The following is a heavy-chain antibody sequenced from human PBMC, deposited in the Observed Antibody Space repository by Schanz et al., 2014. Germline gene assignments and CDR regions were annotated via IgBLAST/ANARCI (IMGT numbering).Heavy chain of an antibody. D-gene: IGHD1-26*01. V-gene: IGHV3-30*04. CDR1: GFTFSNFA. J-gene: IGHJ5*02. CDR3: ARDPSGSYGWFDP. Sequence: QVQLVESGGGVVQPGRSLRLSCAASGFTFSNFAMHWVRQAPGKGLVWIARINTDETTTKYADSVRGRFTISRDNSKNMVYLQMNSLRAEDTAVYYCARDPSGSYGWFDPWGQGTLVTVSS. CDR2: INTDETTT.